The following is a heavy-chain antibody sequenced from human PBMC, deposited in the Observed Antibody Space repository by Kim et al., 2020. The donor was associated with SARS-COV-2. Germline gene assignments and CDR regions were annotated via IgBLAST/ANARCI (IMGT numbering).Heavy chain of an antibody. V-gene: IGHV3-15*01. Sequence: GGSLRLSCEASGFSFSKTWMIWVRQTPGKGLDWVGRIKSTTDGGTTEYAAPVKGRFTVSRDESKNTLYLQMNSRKTEATGVYYCATHVIGWYLGGMDVWGQG. CDR2: IKSTTDGGTT. CDR1: GFSFSKTW. J-gene: IGHJ6*02. D-gene: IGHD6-19*01. CDR3: ATHVIGWYLGGMDV.